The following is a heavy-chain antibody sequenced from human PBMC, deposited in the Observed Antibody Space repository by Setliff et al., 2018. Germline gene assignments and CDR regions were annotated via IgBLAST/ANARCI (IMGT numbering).Heavy chain of an antibody. Sequence: SETSLTCTVSGGSISSSSYYWGWIRQPPGKGLEWIGSIYYSGSTYYNPSLKSRVTISVDTSKNQSSLKLSSVTAADTAVYYCARRETYYNFWSGYFDYWGQGTLVTVSS. CDR2: IYYSGST. D-gene: IGHD3-3*01. CDR3: ARRETYYNFWSGYFDY. J-gene: IGHJ4*02. CDR1: GGSISSSSYY. V-gene: IGHV4-39*07.